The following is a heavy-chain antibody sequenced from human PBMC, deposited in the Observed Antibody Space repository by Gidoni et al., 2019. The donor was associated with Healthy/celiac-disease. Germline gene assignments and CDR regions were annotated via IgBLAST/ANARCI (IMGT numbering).Heavy chain of an antibody. Sequence: EVQLVESGGGLVQSGRSLRLSCAASGFTVDDYDMHWVRQAPGKGLGWVSGISWNSGSIGYADSVKGRFTISRDNAKNSLYLQMNSLRAEDTALYYCAKAPLRGITMVRGVKGWFDPWGQGTLVTVSS. CDR1: GFTVDDYD. V-gene: IGHV3-9*01. J-gene: IGHJ5*02. CDR3: AKAPLRGITMVRGVKGWFDP. CDR2: ISWNSGSI. D-gene: IGHD3-10*01.